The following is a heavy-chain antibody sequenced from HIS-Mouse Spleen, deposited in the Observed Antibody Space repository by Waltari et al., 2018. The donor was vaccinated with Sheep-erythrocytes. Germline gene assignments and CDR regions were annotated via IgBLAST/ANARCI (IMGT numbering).Heavy chain of an antibody. D-gene: IGHD1-1*01. J-gene: IGHJ3*02. CDR3: ARDTGTDAFDI. Sequence: EVQLVESGGGLVKPGGSLRLSCAASGCTFSRYSLNVVRQAPGKGLEWVSSISSSSSYIYYADSVKGRFTISRDNAKNSLYLQMNSLRAEDTAVYYCARDTGTDAFDIWGQGTMVTVSS. CDR2: ISSSSSYI. CDR1: GCTFSRYS. V-gene: IGHV3-21*01.